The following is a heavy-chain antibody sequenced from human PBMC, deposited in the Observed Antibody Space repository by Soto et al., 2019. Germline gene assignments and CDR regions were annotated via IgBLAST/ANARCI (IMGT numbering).Heavy chain of an antibody. D-gene: IGHD3-10*01. CDR1: GFTFSSYA. CDR3: AKMLTMVRGVTGLRDFDF. V-gene: IGHV3-23*01. CDR2: ISGPGATI. Sequence: EVQLLEAGGNLIQPGGSLRLSCAASGFTFSSYAMSWVRQAPGQGLEWLSAISGPGATIYYADSVKGRFTISRDNSKNTLYLQMNSLTPDDTAVYYCAKMLTMVRGVTGLRDFDFWGQGTLVTVSS. J-gene: IGHJ4*02.